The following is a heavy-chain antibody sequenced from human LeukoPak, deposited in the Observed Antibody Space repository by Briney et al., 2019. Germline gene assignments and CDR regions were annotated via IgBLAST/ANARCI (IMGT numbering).Heavy chain of an antibody. J-gene: IGHJ6*04. CDR2: ISSSSSYV. V-gene: IGHV3-21*01. CDR1: GFTFSSYS. Sequence: GGSLRLSRAATGFTFSSYSMNWVRQAPGKGLEWVSSISSSSSYVYYADSVKGRFTISRDNAKNSLYLQMNSLRAEDTAVYYCAELGITMIGGVWGKGTTVTISS. D-gene: IGHD3-10*02. CDR3: AELGITMIGGV.